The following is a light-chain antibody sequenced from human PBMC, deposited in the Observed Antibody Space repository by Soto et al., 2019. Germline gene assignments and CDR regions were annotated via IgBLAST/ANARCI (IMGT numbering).Light chain of an antibody. V-gene: IGKV3-20*01. J-gene: IGKJ1*01. CDR3: QQYSRSPRT. CDR2: DAS. CDR1: QSVSSY. Sequence: VLTQSPATLSLSPGERATLSCRASQSVSSYLAWYQQKPGQAPRLLIYDASNRATGIPDRFSGSGSETDFTLTISRLEPEDFAVYYCQQYSRSPRTFGQGTKVDIK.